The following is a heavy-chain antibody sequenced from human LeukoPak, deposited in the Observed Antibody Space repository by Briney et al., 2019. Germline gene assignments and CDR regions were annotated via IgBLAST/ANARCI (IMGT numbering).Heavy chain of an antibody. CDR2: ISGSGGST. CDR1: GFTFSSYA. J-gene: IGHJ4*02. D-gene: IGHD3-22*01. CDR3: AKDINYDIPFDY. Sequence: GGSLRLSCAASGFTFSSYAMSWVRQAPRKGLEWVSAISGSGGSTYYADSVKGRFTISSDNSKNTLYLQMNSLRAEDTAVYYCAKDINYDIPFDYWGQGTLVTVSS. V-gene: IGHV3-23*01.